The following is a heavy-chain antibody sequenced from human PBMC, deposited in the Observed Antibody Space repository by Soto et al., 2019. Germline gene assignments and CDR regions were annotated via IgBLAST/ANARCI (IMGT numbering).Heavy chain of an antibody. J-gene: IGHJ4*02. Sequence: ASVKVSCKASGYSFQRYGISWVRQAPGQGLEWVGWISAFNGDTKYAQRLQDRVSMTTDTSTDTAHMELRSLRSDDTAIYYCARDSPSSWYSSGYWGQGTLVTVSS. CDR2: ISAFNGDT. V-gene: IGHV1-18*01. D-gene: IGHD6-13*01. CDR1: GYSFQRYG. CDR3: ARDSPSSWYSSGY.